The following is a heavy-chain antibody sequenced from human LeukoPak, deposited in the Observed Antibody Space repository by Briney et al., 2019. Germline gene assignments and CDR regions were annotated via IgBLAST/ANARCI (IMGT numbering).Heavy chain of an antibody. CDR1: GFTFSSYE. V-gene: IGHV3-21*05. Sequence: PGGSLRLSCAASGFTFSSYEMNWVRQAPGKGLEWVSYISSSSSYIYYADSVKGRFTISRDNAKNSLYLQMNSLRAEDTAVYYCARDEGGNHYYYYMDVWGKGTTVTISS. J-gene: IGHJ6*03. D-gene: IGHD4-23*01. CDR2: ISSSSSYI. CDR3: ARDEGGNHYYYYMDV.